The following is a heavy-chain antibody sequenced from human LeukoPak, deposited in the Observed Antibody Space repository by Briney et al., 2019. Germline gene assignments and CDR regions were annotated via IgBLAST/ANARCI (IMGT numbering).Heavy chain of an antibody. CDR3: ARDPGLMDVRGAFDI. CDR2: IYSGGST. Sequence: PGGSLRLSCAASGFTLSSNYMSWVRQAPGEGLEWVSVIYSGGSTYYADSVKGRFTISRDNSKNTLYLQMNSLRAEDTAVYYCARDPGLMDVRGAFDIWGQGTMVTVSS. D-gene: IGHD2-8*01. V-gene: IGHV3-53*01. CDR1: GFTLSSNY. J-gene: IGHJ3*02.